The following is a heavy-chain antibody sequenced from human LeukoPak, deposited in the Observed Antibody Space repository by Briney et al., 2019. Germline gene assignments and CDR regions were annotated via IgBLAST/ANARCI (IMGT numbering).Heavy chain of an antibody. CDR1: GFTFSSYA. J-gene: IGHJ1*01. CDR2: ISGSGGST. Sequence: GGSLRLSCAASGFTFSSYAMSWVRQAPGKGLGWVSAISGSGGSTYYADSVKGRFTISRDNSKNTLYLQMNSLRAEDTAVYYCAKAPGINSGYDPDAEYFQHWGQGTLVTVSS. CDR3: AKAPGINSGYDPDAEYFQH. D-gene: IGHD5-12*01. V-gene: IGHV3-23*01.